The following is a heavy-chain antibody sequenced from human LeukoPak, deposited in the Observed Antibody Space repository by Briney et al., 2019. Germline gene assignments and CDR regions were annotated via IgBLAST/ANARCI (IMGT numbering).Heavy chain of an antibody. D-gene: IGHD1-26*01. CDR3: ARVAHGGYYLPY. J-gene: IGHJ4*02. V-gene: IGHV1-2*02. CDR2: INPNSGVT. Sequence: GASVKVSCKAFGYTFSDYYMHWVRQAPGQGLEWMGWINPNSGVTKYAQKFQGRVTMTRDTSISTAYMEMSRLRSDDTAVYYCARVAHGGYYLPYWGQGTLVTVSS. CDR1: GYTFSDYY.